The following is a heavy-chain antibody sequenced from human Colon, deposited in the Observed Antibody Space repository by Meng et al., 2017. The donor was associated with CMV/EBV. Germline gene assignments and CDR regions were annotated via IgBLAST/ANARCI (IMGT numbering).Heavy chain of an antibody. J-gene: IGHJ6*02. Sequence: GESLKISCAASGFTVSSNYMSWVRQAPGKGLEWVSVIYSGGSTYYADSVKGRFTISRDNSKNTLYLQMNSLRAEDTGVYYCAKDQDSGSSQSYYFYDMDVWGQGTSVTVSS. CDR2: IYSGGST. CDR1: GFTVSSNY. V-gene: IGHV3-66*02. D-gene: IGHD6-6*01. CDR3: AKDQDSGSSQSYYFYDMDV.